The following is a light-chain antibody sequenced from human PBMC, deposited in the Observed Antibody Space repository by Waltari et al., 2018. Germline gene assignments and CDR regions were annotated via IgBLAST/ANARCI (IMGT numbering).Light chain of an antibody. CDR3: QQYNNWPPWT. CDR1: QSVRNN. V-gene: IGKV3-15*01. CDR2: GAS. J-gene: IGKJ1*01. Sequence: EIVMTQSPATLSVSPGERATLSCRASQSVRNNLVWYQQKPGQAPRLLIYGASTRVTGIPARFSGSGSGTEFTLTISSLQSEDFAVYYCQQYNNWPPWTFRQGTKVEIK.